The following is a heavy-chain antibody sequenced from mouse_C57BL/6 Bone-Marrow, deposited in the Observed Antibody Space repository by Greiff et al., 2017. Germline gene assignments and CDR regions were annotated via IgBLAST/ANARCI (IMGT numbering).Heavy chain of an antibody. V-gene: IGHV5-4*03. J-gene: IGHJ3*01. D-gene: IGHD1-1*01. CDR3: ARASLTGPWFAY. CDR1: GFTFSSYA. Sequence: EVKVVESGGGLVKPGGSLKLSCAASGFTFSSYAMSWVRQTPDKRLEWVATISDGGSYTYYPDNVKGRFTISRDNAKNNLYLQMSHLKSEDTAMYYCARASLTGPWFAYWGQGTLVTVSA. CDR2: ISDGGSYT.